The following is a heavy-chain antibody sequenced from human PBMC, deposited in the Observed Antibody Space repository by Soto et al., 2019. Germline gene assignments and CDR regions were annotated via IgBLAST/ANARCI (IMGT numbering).Heavy chain of an antibody. CDR3: AKEARGYYDSSGYYRY. J-gene: IGHJ4*02. CDR1: GFTFSSYG. V-gene: IGHV3-30*18. D-gene: IGHD3-22*01. Sequence: QVQLVESGGGVVQPGRSLRLSCAASGFTFSSYGMHWVRQAPGKGLEWVAVISYDGSNKYYADSVKGRFTISRDNSKNTLYLQMNSPRAEDTAVYYCAKEARGYYDSSGYYRYWGQGTLVTVSS. CDR2: ISYDGSNK.